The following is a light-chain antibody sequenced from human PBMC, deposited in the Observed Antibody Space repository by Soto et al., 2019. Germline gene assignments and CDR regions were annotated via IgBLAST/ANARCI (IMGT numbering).Light chain of an antibody. CDR1: SSNIGTGSD. V-gene: IGLV1-40*01. CDR2: GNT. J-gene: IGLJ1*01. Sequence: QSALTQPPSVSGAPGQRVTISCTGSSSNIGTGSDVHWYQQLPGTAPKLLIYGNTNRPSGVPDRFSASKSGTSASLAITVLQAEDEADYYCQSYDSSLSGYVFGTGTTVTVL. CDR3: QSYDSSLSGYV.